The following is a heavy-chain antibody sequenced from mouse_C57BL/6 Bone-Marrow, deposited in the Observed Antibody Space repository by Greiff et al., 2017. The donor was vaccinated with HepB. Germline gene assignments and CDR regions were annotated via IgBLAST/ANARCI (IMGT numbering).Heavy chain of an antibody. CDR2: INPNYGTT. D-gene: IGHD2-2*01. J-gene: IGHJ4*01. Sequence: EVKLVESGPELVKPGASVKISCKASGYSFTDYNMNWVKQSNGKSLEWIGVINPNYGTTSYNQKFKGKATLTVDQSSSTAYMQLNSLTSEDSAVYYCARSEWLRRTPHYYAMDYWGQGTSVTVSS. CDR3: ARSEWLRRTPHYYAMDY. V-gene: IGHV1-39*01. CDR1: GYSFTDYN.